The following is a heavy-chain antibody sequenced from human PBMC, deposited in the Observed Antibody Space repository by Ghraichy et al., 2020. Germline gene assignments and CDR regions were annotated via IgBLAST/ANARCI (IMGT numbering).Heavy chain of an antibody. CDR3: ARHEDPRGIAVAGLDS. CDR2: IYYSGST. V-gene: IGHV4-39*01. CDR1: GGSISSSSYY. Sequence: SETLSLTCTVSGGSISSSSYYWGWIRQPPGKGLEWIGSIYYSGSTYYNPSLKSRVTISVDTSKNQFSLKLSSVTAADTAVYYCARHEDPRGIAVAGLDSWGQGTLVTVSS. J-gene: IGHJ4*02. D-gene: IGHD6-19*01.